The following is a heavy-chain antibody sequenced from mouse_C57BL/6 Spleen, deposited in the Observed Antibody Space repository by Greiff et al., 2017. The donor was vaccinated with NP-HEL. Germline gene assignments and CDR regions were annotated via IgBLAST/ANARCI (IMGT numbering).Heavy chain of an antibody. Sequence: VQLQQSGAELVKPGASVKISCKASGYAFSSYWMNWVKQRPGKGLEWIGQIYPGDGDPNYNGKFKGKATLTADKSSSKAYMQLSSLTSEDSAVYFCARGKLTGTWGFAYWGQGTLVTVSA. CDR2: IYPGDGDP. D-gene: IGHD4-1*01. J-gene: IGHJ3*01. V-gene: IGHV1-80*01. CDR1: GYAFSSYW. CDR3: ARGKLTGTWGFAY.